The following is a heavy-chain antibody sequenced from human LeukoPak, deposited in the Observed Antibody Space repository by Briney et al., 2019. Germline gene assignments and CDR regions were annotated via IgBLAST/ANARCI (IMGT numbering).Heavy chain of an antibody. CDR2: ISYSGST. D-gene: IGHD3-10*01. V-gene: IGHV4-59*01. J-gene: IGHJ5*02. CDR3: ARTMVRGVSDWFDP. CDR1: GGSISGYY. Sequence: ASETLSLTCTVSGGSISGYYWSWIRQPPGKGLEWIGYISYSGSTNHNPSLKSRVTISVDTSKNKFSLNLSSVTAADTAVYYCARTMVRGVSDWFDPWGQGSLVTVSS.